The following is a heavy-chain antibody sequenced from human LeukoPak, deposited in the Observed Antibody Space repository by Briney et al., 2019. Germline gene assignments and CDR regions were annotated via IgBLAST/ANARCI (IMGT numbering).Heavy chain of an antibody. V-gene: IGHV4-34*01. Sequence: SETLSLTCAVYGGSFSGYYWNWIRQPPGKGLEWIGEINHSGSTNYNPSLKSRVTISVDTSKNQFSLKLSSVTAADTAVYYCARALGIHRSGWWYFDYWGQGTLVTVSS. D-gene: IGHD6-19*01. CDR1: GGSFSGYY. CDR2: INHSGST. J-gene: IGHJ4*02. CDR3: ARALGIHRSGWWYFDY.